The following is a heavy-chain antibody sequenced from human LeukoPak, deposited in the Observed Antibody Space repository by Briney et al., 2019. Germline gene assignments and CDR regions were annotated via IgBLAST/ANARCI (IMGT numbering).Heavy chain of an antibody. CDR2: IYSGGST. CDR1: GDSIRNYN. Sequence: ETLSLTCTVSGDSIRNYNWNWIRQPPGKGLEWVSVIYSGGSTYYADSVKGRFTISRDNSKNTLYLQMNSLRAEDTAVYYCASCSTYEGYFDYWGQGTLVTVSS. D-gene: IGHD2-21*01. J-gene: IGHJ4*02. V-gene: IGHV3-53*01. CDR3: ASCSTYEGYFDY.